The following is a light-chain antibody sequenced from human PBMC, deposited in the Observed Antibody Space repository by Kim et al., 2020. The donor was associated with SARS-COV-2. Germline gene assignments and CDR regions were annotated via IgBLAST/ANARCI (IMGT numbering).Light chain of an antibody. CDR3: QQYEKWPPDT. CDR2: GAS. Sequence: VSPGERVTLSCRASQSVGSRLAWYQQKPGQAPRLLIYGASSRATGIPDRFSGSGSGTDFTLTVSGLQSEDFAVYYCQQYEKWPPDTFGQGTRLEI. CDR1: QSVGSR. J-gene: IGKJ2*01. V-gene: IGKV3-15*01.